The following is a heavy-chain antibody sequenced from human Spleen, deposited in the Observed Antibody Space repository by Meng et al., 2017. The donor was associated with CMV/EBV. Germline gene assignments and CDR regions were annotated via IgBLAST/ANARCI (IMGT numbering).Heavy chain of an antibody. D-gene: IGHD3-3*01. J-gene: IGHJ6*02. CDR1: GFTFSNYG. V-gene: IGHV3-30*02. CDR2: IRYDG. Sequence: GGSLRLSCAASGFTFSNYGMHWVRQAPGKGLEWVAFIRYDGDSVKGRFTISRDNSKNTLYLQMNSLRAADTAVYYCAKDYFAFWSGYPNYGMDVWGQGTTVTVSS. CDR3: AKDYFAFWSGYPNYGMDV.